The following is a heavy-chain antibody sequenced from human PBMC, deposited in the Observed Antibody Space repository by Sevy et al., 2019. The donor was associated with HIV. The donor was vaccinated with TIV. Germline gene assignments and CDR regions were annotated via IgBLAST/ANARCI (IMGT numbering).Heavy chain of an antibody. J-gene: IGHJ3*02. CDR2: VSYDGSNT. Sequence: GGSLRLSCAASGFRFNMYGMHWVRQAPGKGLEWVAVVSYDGSNTYYPDSVKGRFTVSRDNSKNTLYLQMNSLRAEDTAVYYCVKDIYHDSRLGAFDIWGQGTMVTVSS. CDR1: GFRFNMYG. V-gene: IGHV3-33*06. D-gene: IGHD3-22*01. CDR3: VKDIYHDSRLGAFDI.